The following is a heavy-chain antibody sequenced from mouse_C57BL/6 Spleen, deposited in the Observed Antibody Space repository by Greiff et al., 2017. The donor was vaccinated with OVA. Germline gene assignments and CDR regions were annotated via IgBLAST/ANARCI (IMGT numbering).Heavy chain of an antibody. J-gene: IGHJ1*03. CDR3: ARYGSSFYWYFDV. CDR2: IDPSDSYT. Sequence: VKLQQPGAELVMPGASVKLSCKASGYTFTSYWMHWVKQRPGQGLEWIGEIDPSDSYTNYNQKFKGKSTLTVDKSSSTAYMQLSSLTSEDSAVYYCARYGSSFYWYFDVWGTGTTVTVSS. CDR1: GYTFTSYW. D-gene: IGHD1-1*01. V-gene: IGHV1-69*01.